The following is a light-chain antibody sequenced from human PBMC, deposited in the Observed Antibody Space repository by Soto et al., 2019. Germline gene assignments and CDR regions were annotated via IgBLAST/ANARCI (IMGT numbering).Light chain of an antibody. V-gene: IGLV4-69*01. Sequence: QSVLTQSPSASASLGASVKLTCTLSTGHSRYAIAWHQQQPEKGPRYLMKLSSDGSHIKGDGIPDRFSGSSSGAERYLVISSLQSEDEADYYCQTWASSGIRVCGGGTKLTVL. CDR2: LSSDGSH. J-gene: IGLJ3*02. CDR1: TGHSRYA. CDR3: QTWASSGIRV.